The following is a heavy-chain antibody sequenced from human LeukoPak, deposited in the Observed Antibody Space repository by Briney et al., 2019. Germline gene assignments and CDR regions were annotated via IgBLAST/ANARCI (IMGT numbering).Heavy chain of an antibody. CDR1: GGSISSSSYY. Sequence: PSETLSLTCTVSGGSISSSSYYWGWIRQSPGKGLEWIGSIHHGRSTYYNPSLESRVTISVDTSKNQFSLKVTSVTAADSAVYYCAGDETLTALFDYWGQGTLVTVSS. V-gene: IGHV4-39*07. J-gene: IGHJ4*02. CDR2: IHHGRST. CDR3: AGDETLTALFDY.